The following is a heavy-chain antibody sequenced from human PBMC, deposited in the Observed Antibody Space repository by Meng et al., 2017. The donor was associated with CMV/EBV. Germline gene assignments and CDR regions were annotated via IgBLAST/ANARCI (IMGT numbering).Heavy chain of an antibody. J-gene: IGHJ6*02. V-gene: IGHV5-51*01. CDR3: ARDRRGSYSYYYGMDV. CDR2: IYPGDSDT. Sequence: GGSLRLSCKGSGYSFTSYWIGWVRQMPGKGLEWMGIIYPGDSDTRYSPSFQGQVTISADKSISTAYLQWSSLRSEDTAVYYCARDRRGSYSYYYGMDVWGQGTTVTVSS. CDR1: GYSFTSYW. D-gene: IGHD1-26*01.